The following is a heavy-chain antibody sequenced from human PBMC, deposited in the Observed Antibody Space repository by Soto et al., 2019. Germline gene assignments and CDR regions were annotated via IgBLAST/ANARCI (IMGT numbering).Heavy chain of an antibody. J-gene: IGHJ4*02. CDR3: ARGLVRFRAAAGLSY. V-gene: IGHV4-34*01. Sequence: PSETLSLTCAVYGGSFSGYYWSWIRQPAGKGLEWIGEINHSGSTNYNPSLKSRVTISVDTSKNQFSLKLSSVTAADTAVYYCARGLVRFRAAAGLSYWGQGTLVTVSS. CDR2: INHSGST. D-gene: IGHD6-13*01. CDR1: GGSFSGYY.